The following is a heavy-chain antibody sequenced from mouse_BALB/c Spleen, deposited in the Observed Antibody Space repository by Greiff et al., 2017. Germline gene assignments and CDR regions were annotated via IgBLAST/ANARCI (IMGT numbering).Heavy chain of an antibody. Sequence: VQLQESGAELMKPGASVKISCKATGYTFSSYWIEWVKQRPGHGLEWIGEILPGSGSTNYNEKFKGKATFTADTSSNTAYMQLSSLTSEDSAVYYCARGGAYYRYDAAMDYWGQGTSVTVSS. CDR1: GYTFSSYW. CDR2: ILPGSGST. D-gene: IGHD2-14*01. V-gene: IGHV1-9*01. CDR3: ARGGAYYRYDAAMDY. J-gene: IGHJ4*01.